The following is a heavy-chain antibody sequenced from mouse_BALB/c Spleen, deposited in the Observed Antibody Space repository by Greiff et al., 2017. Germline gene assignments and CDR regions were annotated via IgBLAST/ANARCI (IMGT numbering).Heavy chain of an antibody. CDR1: GDSITSGY. J-gene: IGHJ1*01. CDR3: ARFAYYGNYGYFDV. V-gene: IGHV3-8*02. D-gene: IGHD2-10*01. CDR2: ISYSGST. Sequence: EVKLMESGPSLVKPSQTLSLTCSVTGDSITSGYWNWIRKFPGNKLEYMGYISYSGSTYYNPSLKSRISITRDTSKNQYYLQLNSVTTEDTATYYCARFAYYGNYGYFDVWGAGTTVTVSS.